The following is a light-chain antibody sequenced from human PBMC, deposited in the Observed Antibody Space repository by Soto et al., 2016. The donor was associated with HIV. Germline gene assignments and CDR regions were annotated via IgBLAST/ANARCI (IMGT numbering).Light chain of an antibody. J-gene: IGKJ2*01. CDR1: QSISSY. CDR2: AAS. CDR3: QQANSFPPP. Sequence: DIQMTQSPSSLSASVGDRVTITCRASQSISSYLNWFQQKPGKAPKLLIYAASSLPSAVPSRFSGSGSGTDFTLTISSLQPEDFATYFCQQANSFPPPFGQGTKLEIK. V-gene: IGKV1-39*01.